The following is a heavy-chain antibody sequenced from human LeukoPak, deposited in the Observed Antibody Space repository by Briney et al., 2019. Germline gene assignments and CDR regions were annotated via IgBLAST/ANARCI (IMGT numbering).Heavy chain of an antibody. V-gene: IGHV4-4*07. Sequence: SETLSLTCTVSGGSISNYYWSWIRQPAGKGLEWIGRIYSSGNTNYNPSLKSRVTMSADTSNNHFSLKLTSVTAADTAVYYCARSGGSSSYTAFDYWGQGTLVTVSS. D-gene: IGHD3-3*01. J-gene: IGHJ4*02. CDR3: ARSGGSSSYTAFDY. CDR1: GGSISNYY. CDR2: IYSSGNT.